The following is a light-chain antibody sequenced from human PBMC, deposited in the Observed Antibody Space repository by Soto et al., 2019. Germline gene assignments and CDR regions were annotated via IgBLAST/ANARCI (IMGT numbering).Light chain of an antibody. J-gene: IGKJ4*01. CDR3: QQFYTWPVT. CDR1: QGIRNH. Sequence: IVMTQSPATLSVSPGERVTFSCRASQGIRNHLAWYQHKPGQAPRLLISYGSAGATGIPARFSGSGSGTEFTLTINSLQPEDFAVYYCQQFYTWPVTFGGGTKVEIK. CDR2: YGS. V-gene: IGKV3-15*01.